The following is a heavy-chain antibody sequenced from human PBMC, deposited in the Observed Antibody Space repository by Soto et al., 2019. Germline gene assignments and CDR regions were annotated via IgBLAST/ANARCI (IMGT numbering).Heavy chain of an antibody. CDR1: GYSFTSYW. V-gene: IGHV5-51*01. D-gene: IGHD2-2*01. J-gene: IGHJ5*01. CDR2: IYPGDSDT. Sequence: PGESLKISCKGSGYSFTSYWIGWVRQMPGKGLEWMGIIYPGDSDTRYSPSFQGQVTISADKSISTAYLQWSSLKASDTAMYYCARRAWSSTSCLMGDWFDSWGQGTLVTVSS. CDR3: ARRAWSSTSCLMGDWFDS.